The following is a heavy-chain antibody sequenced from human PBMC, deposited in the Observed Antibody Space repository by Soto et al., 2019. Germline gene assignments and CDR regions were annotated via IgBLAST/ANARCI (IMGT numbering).Heavy chain of an antibody. J-gene: IGHJ4*02. CDR1: GITFSNVW. D-gene: IGHD2-8*01. CDR2: IKRETEGGAT. CDR3: ASRSATVLSLTY. V-gene: IGHV3-15*01. Sequence: WGSLRLSCTASGITFSNVWMSWVRQAPGGGLEWVGRIKRETEGGATDYAAPVKGRISISRDDSENTLYLQMNSLRAEDTAVYYCASRSATVLSLTYWGPGTQVTVSS.